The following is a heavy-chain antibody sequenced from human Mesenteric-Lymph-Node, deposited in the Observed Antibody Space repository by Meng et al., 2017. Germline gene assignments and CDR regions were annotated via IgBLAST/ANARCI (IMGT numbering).Heavy chain of an antibody. J-gene: IGHJ4*02. CDR2: ISPNGGTT. CDR3: AKGGQGHDIYFDY. V-gene: IGHV3-23*01. D-gene: IGHD3-9*01. CDR1: RFTFNIYA. Sequence: GESLKISCAASRFTFNIYAMSWVRQAPGKGLEWVSFISPNGGTTYYTDSVRGRFTISRDNAKNSLYLQMNSLRAEDTAVYYCAKGGQGHDIYFDYWGQGMVVTVSS.